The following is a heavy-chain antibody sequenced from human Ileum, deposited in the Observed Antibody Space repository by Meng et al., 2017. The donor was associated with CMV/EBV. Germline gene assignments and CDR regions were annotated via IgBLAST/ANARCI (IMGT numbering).Heavy chain of an antibody. CDR3: ARGSSSWAFDY. J-gene: IGHJ4*02. V-gene: IGHV4-4*07. CDR2: VYSSGST. Sequence: HVRGWGPGLGKHSGTCSLTCTASGGSISGYYWSWIRQPATKGLEWIGRVYSSGSTDYNPSLQSRVTMSVDTSKNQFSLKLSSVTATDTAVYYCARGSSSWAFDYWGQGTLVTVSS. CDR1: GGSISGYY. D-gene: IGHD2-2*01.